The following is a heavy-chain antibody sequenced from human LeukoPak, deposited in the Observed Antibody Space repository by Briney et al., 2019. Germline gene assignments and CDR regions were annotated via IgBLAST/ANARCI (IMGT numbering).Heavy chain of an antibody. D-gene: IGHD2-2*02. CDR1: GYTFTSYG. V-gene: IGHV1-18*01. CDR2: ISAYNGNT. Sequence: GASVKVSCKASGYTFTSYGISWVRQAPGQGLEWMGWISAYNGNTNYAQKLQGRVTMTTDTSTSTAYMELRSLRSDDTAVYYCARGSLVVVPAAIYNWFDPWGQGTLVTVSS. CDR3: ARGSLVVVPAAIYNWFDP. J-gene: IGHJ5*02.